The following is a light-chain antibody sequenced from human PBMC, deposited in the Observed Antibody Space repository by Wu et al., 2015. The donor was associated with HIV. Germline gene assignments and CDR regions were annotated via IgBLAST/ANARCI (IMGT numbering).Light chain of an antibody. V-gene: IGKV1-5*03. CDR3: HHYMSDLQT. CDR1: QNIGSS. J-gene: IGKJ1*01. CDR2: RAS. Sequence: DIQMTQSPSTLSASVGDKVTITCRANQNIGSSLAWYQQSPGKALQLLTYRASDLQPGVPFRFSGSGSGTDFTLTITSLQPDDLGTYFCHHYMSDLQTFGQGTKVEVK.